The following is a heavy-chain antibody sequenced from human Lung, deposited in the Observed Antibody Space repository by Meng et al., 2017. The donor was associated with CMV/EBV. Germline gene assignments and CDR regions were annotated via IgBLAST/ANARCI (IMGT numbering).Heavy chain of an antibody. V-gene: IGHV3-9*01. CDR3: AKDSSAWYGGIDFDY. CDR1: GFTFDNYA. Sequence: GASLKISCVSSGFTFDNYAMHWVRQAPGKGLEWVSGISWNSDTIDYAASVRGRFTVSRDNAKHSLYLQVNSLRIEDTALYYCAKDSSAWYGGIDFDYWGQGXLVTFSS. D-gene: IGHD6-19*01. CDR2: ISWNSDTI. J-gene: IGHJ4*02.